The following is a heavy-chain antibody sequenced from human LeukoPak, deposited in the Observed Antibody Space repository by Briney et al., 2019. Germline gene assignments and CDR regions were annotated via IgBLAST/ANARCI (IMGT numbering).Heavy chain of an antibody. V-gene: IGHV4-39*07. Sequence: SETLSLTCTVSGGSISSSGYYWGWIRQPPGKGLEWIGSMYYSGSTYYNPSLKSRVTISVDTSKNQFSLKLSSVTAADTAVYYCARVSSSGFAYYYYMDVWGKGTTVTVSS. CDR3: ARVSSSGFAYYYYMDV. D-gene: IGHD3-22*01. J-gene: IGHJ6*03. CDR1: GGSISSSGYY. CDR2: MYYSGST.